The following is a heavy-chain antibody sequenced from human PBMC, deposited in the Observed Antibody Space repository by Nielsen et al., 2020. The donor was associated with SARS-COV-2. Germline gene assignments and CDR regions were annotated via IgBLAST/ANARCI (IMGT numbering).Heavy chain of an antibody. CDR1: GGSFSNSAYY. CDR3: AREGDSRVPGNWFDT. CDR2: IYYDGRTT. Sequence: SETLSLTCTVSGGSFSNSAYYWDWLRLAPGQGLEWIGKIYYDGRTTYYNPSLKSRVSISADTTKNQFSLRLRSVTAADTAVYYCAREGDSRVPGNWFDTWGRGALVTVSS. V-gene: IGHV4-39*07. J-gene: IGHJ5*02. D-gene: IGHD2-2*01.